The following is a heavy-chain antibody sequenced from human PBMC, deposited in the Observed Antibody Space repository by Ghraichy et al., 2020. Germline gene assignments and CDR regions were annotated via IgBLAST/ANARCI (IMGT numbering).Heavy chain of an antibody. Sequence: SETLSLTCAISGDSVSSNSAAWNWIRQSPSRGLEWLGRTYYRSKWYKHYAVSVKSRITINPDTSKNQFYLQMNSVTPEDTAVYYCARTAGIGVDYWGQGTLVTGSS. CDR1: GDSVSSNSAA. J-gene: IGHJ4*02. V-gene: IGHV6-1*01. CDR2: TYYRSKWYK. D-gene: IGHD1-26*01. CDR3: ARTAGIGVDY.